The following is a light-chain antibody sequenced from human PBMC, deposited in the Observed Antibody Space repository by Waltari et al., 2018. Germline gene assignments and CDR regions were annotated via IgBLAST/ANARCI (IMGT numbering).Light chain of an antibody. CDR1: QSVSSY. J-gene: IGKJ1*01. Sequence: EIVLTQSPATLSLSPGERATLSCRASQSVSSYLAWYQQKPGQAPRLLIYDASNRATGIPARFSGSGSGTDFTLTISXLEPEDFAVYYCQQRSSWPPWTFGQGTKVEIK. CDR2: DAS. V-gene: IGKV3-11*01. CDR3: QQRSSWPPWT.